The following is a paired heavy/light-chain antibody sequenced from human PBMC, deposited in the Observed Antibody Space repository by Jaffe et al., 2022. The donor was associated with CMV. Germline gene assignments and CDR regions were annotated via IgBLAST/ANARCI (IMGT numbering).Light chain of an antibody. CDR1: SSDVGSYNL. J-gene: IGLJ3*02. CDR3: CSYAGYTTYWV. Sequence: QSALTQPASVSGSPGQSITISCTGTSSDVGSYNLVSWYQQNPGKAPKLMIYEVTKRPSGVSNRFSGSKSGNTASLTISGLQAEDEADYYCCSYAGYTTYWVFGGGTKLTVL. V-gene: IGLV2-23*02. CDR2: EVT.
Heavy chain of an antibody. CDR3: VREDRSGWYAADY. D-gene: IGHD6-19*01. CDR1: GYTFTDYA. J-gene: IGHJ4*02. V-gene: IGHV1-3*01. Sequence: QVQLVQSGTEVKKPGASVKISCKASGYTFTDYAIHWVRQAPGQSLEWMGWINGHNGNTQSSQNLQARVTITRDTSATTAYMELSSLRSEDTAVYYCVREDRSGWYAADYWGQGTLVTVSS. CDR2: INGHNGNT.